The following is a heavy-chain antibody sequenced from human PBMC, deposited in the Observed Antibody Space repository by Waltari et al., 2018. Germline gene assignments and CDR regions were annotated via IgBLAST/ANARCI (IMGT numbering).Heavy chain of an antibody. J-gene: IGHJ4*02. CDR2: LTNSGSST. Sequence: EVQLLESGGGLVQPGGSLRLSCVASGFTFTTYGMSWVRQAPGKGLGWVSTLTNSGSSTYLTDSVKGLFTISRDNSKNMLYLQMNSLRAEDTGVYYCAKGRGNHPFDYWGQGSLVTVSS. V-gene: IGHV3-23*01. CDR3: AKGRGNHPFDY. CDR1: GFTFTTYG.